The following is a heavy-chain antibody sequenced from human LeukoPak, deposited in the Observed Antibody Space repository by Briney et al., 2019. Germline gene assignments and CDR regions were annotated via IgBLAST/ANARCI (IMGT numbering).Heavy chain of an antibody. CDR1: GGSFSGYY. D-gene: IGHD3-22*01. V-gene: IGHV4-34*01. Sequence: PSETLSLTCAVYGGSFSGYYWSWIRQPPGKGLEWIGEINHSGSTNYNPSLKSRVTISVDTSKNQFSLKLSSVTAADTAVYYCAREPLFPWYYYDSSGYMTWGQGTLVTVSS. CDR3: AREPLFPWYYYDSSGYMT. J-gene: IGHJ5*02. CDR2: INHSGST.